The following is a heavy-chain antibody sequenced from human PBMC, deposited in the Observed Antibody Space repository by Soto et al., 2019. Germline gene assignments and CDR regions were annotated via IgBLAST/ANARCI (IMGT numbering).Heavy chain of an antibody. V-gene: IGHV3-23*01. J-gene: IGHJ4*02. CDR2: ISGSGGST. D-gene: IGHD4-17*01. CDR3: ANAFYGGHDF. CDR1: GFTFSVYD. Sequence: EVQLLESGGGLVQPGGSLRLSCAASGFTFSVYDMSWVRQAPGKGLECVSGISGSGGSTSYADSVKGRFTISRANSKNTLSPQMNCRGAEDTAVYYCANAFYGGHDFWGPGTRVTVSS.